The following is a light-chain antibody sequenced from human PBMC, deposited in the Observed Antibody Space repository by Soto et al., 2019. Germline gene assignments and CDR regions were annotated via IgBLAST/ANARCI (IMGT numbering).Light chain of an antibody. CDR3: QQANSFPIT. Sequence: DIPMTQSPSSVSASVGDRVTITCRASQASSGWLAWYQQKPGKAPKLLIYAESSLQSGVPSRFSGSGSGTDFTLTISSLQPEDFATYYCQQANSFPITFGQGTRLEIK. J-gene: IGKJ5*01. CDR2: AES. CDR1: QASSGW. V-gene: IGKV1-12*01.